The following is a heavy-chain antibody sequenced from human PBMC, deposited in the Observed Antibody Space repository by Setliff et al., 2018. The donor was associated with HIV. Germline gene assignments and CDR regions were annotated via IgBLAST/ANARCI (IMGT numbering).Heavy chain of an antibody. CDR2: IYHSGST. Sequence: SETLSLTCAVSGDSISTGNWWSWVRQPPGQGLEWIGEIYHSGSTNYNPSLKSRVTLSVDKSNNQFSLKLTSVTAADTAVYYCAARPAAEFFEHWGQGTLVTVSS. V-gene: IGHV4-4*02. D-gene: IGHD6-25*01. CDR1: GDSISTGNW. J-gene: IGHJ4*02. CDR3: AARPAAEFFEH.